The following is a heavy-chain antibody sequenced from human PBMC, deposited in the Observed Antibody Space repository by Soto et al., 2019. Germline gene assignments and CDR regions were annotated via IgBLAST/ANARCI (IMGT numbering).Heavy chain of an antibody. CDR3: AIRYFDWLLPAPGFDP. D-gene: IGHD3-9*01. J-gene: IGHJ5*02. V-gene: IGHV4-34*01. Sequence: PSETLSLTCAVYGGSFSGYYWSWIRQPPGKGLEWIGEINHSGSTNYNPSLKSRVTISVDTSKNQFSLKLSSVTAADTAVYYCAIRYFDWLLPAPGFDPWGQGTLVTVSS. CDR1: GGSFSGYY. CDR2: INHSGST.